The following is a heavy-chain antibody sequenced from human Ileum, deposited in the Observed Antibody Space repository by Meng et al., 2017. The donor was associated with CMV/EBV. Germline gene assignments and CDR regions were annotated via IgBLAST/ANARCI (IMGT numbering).Heavy chain of an antibody. CDR3: ARGYCSTTTCMGGY. D-gene: IGHD2-2*01. CDR1: GFTFSIYG. V-gene: IGHV3-7*01. J-gene: IGHJ4*02. CDR2: IKEEGTEK. Sequence: GESLKISCVASGFTFSIYGMSWVRQGPGKGLEWVANIKEEGTEKEHVDSVKGRFSISRDNDKNSLYLEMKSLRAEDTAVYYCARGYCSTTTCMGGYWGQGTLVTVSS.